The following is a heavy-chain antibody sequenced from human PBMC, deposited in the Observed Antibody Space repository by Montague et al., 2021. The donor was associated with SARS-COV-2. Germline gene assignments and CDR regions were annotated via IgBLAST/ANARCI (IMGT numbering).Heavy chain of an antibody. J-gene: IGHJ3*01. D-gene: IGHD3-22*01. CDR3: ARLKRYFDSSGSPSAFDF. CDR2: IYYTGNT. Sequence: SETLSLTCTVLGGSITNNIDYWAWIRRPPGKGLGWIGSIYYTGNTYYNPSLKSRVTISVVTSKNHFTLKLSSVTAAETAVYYCARLKRYFDSSGSPSAFDFWGQGTKVTVSS. V-gene: IGHV4-39*02. CDR1: GGSITNNIDY.